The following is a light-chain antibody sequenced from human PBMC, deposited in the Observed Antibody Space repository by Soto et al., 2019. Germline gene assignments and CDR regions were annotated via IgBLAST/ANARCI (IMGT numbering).Light chain of an antibody. J-gene: IGKJ2*01. CDR2: KAS. V-gene: IGKV1-5*03. Sequence: DIQMTQSPSTLSASVGDRVTITCRASQSISSWLAWYQQKPGKAPKLLIYKASSLESGVPSRFSGSGSGTEFTLTIRSLQPNDFATYYCQQYNSYPYTFGQRTKLEIK. CDR3: QQYNSYPYT. CDR1: QSISSW.